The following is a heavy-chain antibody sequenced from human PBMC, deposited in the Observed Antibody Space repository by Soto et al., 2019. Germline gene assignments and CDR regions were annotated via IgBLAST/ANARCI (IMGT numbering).Heavy chain of an antibody. CDR2: ISGSGGST. J-gene: IGHJ4*02. Sequence: GGSLRLSCAASGFTFSNYAMSWVRQAPGKGLEWVSTISGSGGSTFYADSVKGRFTISRDNSKNTLYLQMDSLRAEDTAIYFCAKDFYDSSGYPYSDYWGQGTLVTVSS. V-gene: IGHV3-23*01. CDR3: AKDFYDSSGYPYSDY. CDR1: GFTFSNYA. D-gene: IGHD3-22*01.